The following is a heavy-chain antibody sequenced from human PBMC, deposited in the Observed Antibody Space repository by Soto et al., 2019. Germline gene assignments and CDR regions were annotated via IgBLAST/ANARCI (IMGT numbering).Heavy chain of an antibody. V-gene: IGHV3-13*01. D-gene: IGHD5-12*01. CDR3: ARGGYSDHDAFDI. Sequence: EVQLVESGGGLVQPGGSLRLSCAASGFTFSSYDMHWVRQATGKGLEWVSAIGTAGNTYYPGAVKSRFTNSRENAKNSLYLQMNSLRAGDKAVYYCARGGYSDHDAFDIWGQGTMVTVSS. CDR2: IGTAGNT. J-gene: IGHJ3*02. CDR1: GFTFSSYD.